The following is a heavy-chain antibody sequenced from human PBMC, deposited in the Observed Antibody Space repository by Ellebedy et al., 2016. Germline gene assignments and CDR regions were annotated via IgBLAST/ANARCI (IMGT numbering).Heavy chain of an antibody. Sequence: GESLKISXVASGFNFEIYGMHWVRQAPGKGLEWVGFVWYDGIVKHYADAVKDRFTISRDNSKNTVYLQMDSLRVEDSAVYFCARVSSMYYDAAGDYFGLWGQGTLVTVSS. J-gene: IGHJ4*02. CDR2: VWYDGIVK. CDR1: GFNFEIYG. D-gene: IGHD3-22*01. CDR3: ARVSSMYYDAAGDYFGL. V-gene: IGHV3-33*01.